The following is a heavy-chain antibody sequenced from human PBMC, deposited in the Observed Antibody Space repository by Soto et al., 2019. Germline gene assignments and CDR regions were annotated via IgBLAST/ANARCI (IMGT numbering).Heavy chain of an antibody. D-gene: IGHD6-19*01. CDR3: VRESGVAADC. CDR1: GFTFDSHW. J-gene: IGHJ4*02. Sequence: VESGGVLVQPGGSLRLSCAASGFTFDSHWMHWVRQAPGEGLVWVSRIKTDGSAAAYADSVKGRFTISRDNTKNTLYLQMNSLRAEDTAVYFCVRESGVAADCWGQGNLVTVS. V-gene: IGHV3-74*01. CDR2: IKTDGSAA.